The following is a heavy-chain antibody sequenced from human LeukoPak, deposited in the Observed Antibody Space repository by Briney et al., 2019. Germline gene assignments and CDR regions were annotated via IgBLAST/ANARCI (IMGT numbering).Heavy chain of an antibody. CDR1: RFTFSTYW. Sequence: GGSLRLSCAASRFTFSTYWMNWVRQTPGKGLEWVANIKQDGSEKYYVGSVKGRFTISRDNAKNSLSLQMNSLRVEDTAVYYCARAGSFWHYVYWGQGTLVTVSS. CDR3: ARAGSFWHYVY. CDR2: IKQDGSEK. D-gene: IGHD1-7*01. V-gene: IGHV3-7*01. J-gene: IGHJ4*02.